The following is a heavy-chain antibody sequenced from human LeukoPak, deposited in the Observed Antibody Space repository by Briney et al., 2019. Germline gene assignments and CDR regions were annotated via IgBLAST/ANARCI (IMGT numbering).Heavy chain of an antibody. J-gene: IGHJ4*02. D-gene: IGHD5-18*01. CDR3: TKGTIWLPFDY. CDR1: EFTFINHA. Sequence: PGRSLRLSRAAAEFTFINHATSSARQAPGDWLEWVSAISGSGGSTYYADSVKGRFTISRDNSKNTLYLQMNSLRAEDTAVYYCTKGTIWLPFDYWGQGTLVTVSS. V-gene: IGHV3-23*01. CDR2: ISGSGGST.